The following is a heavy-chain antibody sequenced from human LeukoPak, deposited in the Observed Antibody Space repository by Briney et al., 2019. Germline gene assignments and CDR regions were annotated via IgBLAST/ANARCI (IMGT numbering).Heavy chain of an antibody. J-gene: IGHJ4*02. Sequence: PSETLSLTCTVSGGSISSYYWSWIRQPPGKGLEWIGYIYYSGSTNYNPSLKSRVTISVDRSKNQFSLNLRSVTAADTAVYYCARVVPPLYYFDYWGQGTLVTVSS. D-gene: IGHD2-2*01. V-gene: IGHV4-59*08. CDR1: GGSISSYY. CDR3: ARVVPPLYYFDY. CDR2: IYYSGST.